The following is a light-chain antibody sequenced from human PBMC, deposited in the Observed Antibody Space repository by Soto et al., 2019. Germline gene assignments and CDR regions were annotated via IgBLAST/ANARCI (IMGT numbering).Light chain of an antibody. CDR1: QDLRNY. V-gene: IGKV1-27*01. J-gene: IGKJ3*01. Sequence: DIQMTQFPPSLSASVGDRVTITCRASQDLRNYLAWYQQKPGKIPKLLIYATSILEPGVPSRFSGSGSGTDFTLTISSLQPEDVATYYCQSFGSGPFTFGPGTKVDIK. CDR3: QSFGSGPFT. CDR2: ATS.